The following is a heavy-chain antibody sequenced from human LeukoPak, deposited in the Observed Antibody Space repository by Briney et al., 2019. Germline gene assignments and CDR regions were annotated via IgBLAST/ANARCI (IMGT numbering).Heavy chain of an antibody. CDR2: ISYDGSNK. J-gene: IGHJ4*02. CDR1: GFTFSSYG. D-gene: IGHD3-9*01. CDR3: ARGCRSVSGLYFEF. Sequence: GGSLRLSCAASGFTFSSYGKHWVRQAPGKGLEWVAVISYDGSNKYYADSVKGRLTISRDNAKNSLYLQMNGLRVEDTAVYYCARGCRSVSGLYFEFWGQGSLVTVSS. V-gene: IGHV3-30*03.